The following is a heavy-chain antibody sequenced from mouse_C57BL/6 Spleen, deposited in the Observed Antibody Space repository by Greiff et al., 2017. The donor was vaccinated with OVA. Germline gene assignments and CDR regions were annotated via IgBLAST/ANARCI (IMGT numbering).Heavy chain of an antibody. Sequence: VQLKESGPVLVKPGASVKMSCKASGYTFTDYYMNWVKQSHGKSLEWIGVINPYNGGTSYNQKFKGKATLTVDKSSSTAYMELNSLTSEDSAVYYCAKEYGNPHAMDYWGQGTSVTVSS. CDR3: AKEYGNPHAMDY. CDR2: INPYNGGT. CDR1: GYTFTDYY. D-gene: IGHD2-1*01. V-gene: IGHV1-19*01. J-gene: IGHJ4*01.